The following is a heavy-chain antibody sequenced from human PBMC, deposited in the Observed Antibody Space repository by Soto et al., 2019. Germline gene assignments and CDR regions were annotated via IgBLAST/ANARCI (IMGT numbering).Heavy chain of an antibody. J-gene: IGHJ3*02. CDR2: ISGSGGST. CDR3: AKRPKGPTEAFDI. V-gene: IGHV3-23*01. Sequence: EVQLLESGGGLVQPGGSLRLSCAASGFTFSSYAXSXXXXXXXXXXEWVSTISGSGGSTYYADSVKGRFTISRDNSKXTLXLXMXSXRAXDTAVYYCAKRPKGPTEAFDIWGQGTMVTVSS. CDR1: GFTFSSYA.